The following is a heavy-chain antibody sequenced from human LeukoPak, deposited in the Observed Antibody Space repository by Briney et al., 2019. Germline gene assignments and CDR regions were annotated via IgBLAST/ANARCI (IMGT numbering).Heavy chain of an antibody. CDR3: ARDGFHSGSYPDAFDI. Sequence: PGGSLRLSCAAPGFSLSIYWMSSVRPAPGERLGWGSNIKQGGSEKFYVDSVKGRFTISRDNTKNSLYLQMNSLRAEDTAVYYCARDGFHSGSYPDAFDIWGQGTMVTVSS. J-gene: IGHJ3*02. V-gene: IGHV3-7*01. D-gene: IGHD1-26*01. CDR2: IKQGGSEK. CDR1: GFSLSIYW.